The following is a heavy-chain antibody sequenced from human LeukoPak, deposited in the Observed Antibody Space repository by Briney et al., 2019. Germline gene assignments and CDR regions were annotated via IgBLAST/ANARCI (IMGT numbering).Heavy chain of an antibody. V-gene: IGHV4-30-4*01. D-gene: IGHD3-22*01. J-gene: IGHJ4*02. CDR1: GGSISSGDYY. CDR3: ARAREEYYYDSSGYHFDY. Sequence: SETLSLTCTVSGGSISSGDYYWSWIRQPPGKSLEWIGYIYYSGSTYYNPSLKSRVTISVDTSKNQFSLKLSSVTAADTAVYYCARAREEYYYDSSGYHFDYWGQGTLVTVSS. CDR2: IYYSGST.